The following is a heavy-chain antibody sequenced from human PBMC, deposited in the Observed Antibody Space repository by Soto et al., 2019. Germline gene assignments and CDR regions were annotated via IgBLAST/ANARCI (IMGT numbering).Heavy chain of an antibody. V-gene: IGHV5-51*01. D-gene: IGHD5-12*01. CDR2: IYPGDSDT. J-gene: IGHJ3*02. CDR3: ARGGYSGNSKDPFYI. CDR1: GYTFTAYW. Sequence: GETLKISCKGSGYTFTAYWIGWVRQMPGKGLEWMGIIYPGDSDTRYSPSFQGQVTISADKSITTAYLQWSSLKASDTAMFYCARGGYSGNSKDPFYIWGPGTMVTVSS.